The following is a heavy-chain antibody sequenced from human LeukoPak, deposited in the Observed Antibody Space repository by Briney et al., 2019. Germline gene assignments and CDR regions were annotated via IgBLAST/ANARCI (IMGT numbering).Heavy chain of an antibody. J-gene: IGHJ5*02. Sequence: SSETLSLTCTVSGGSISSSSYYWSWIRQPPGKGLEWIGYIYYSGSTNYNPSLKSRVTISVDTSKNQFSLKLSSVTAADTAVYYCARGPIVVVPAAIRNNWFDPWGQGTLVTVSS. CDR2: IYYSGST. V-gene: IGHV4-61*01. CDR3: ARGPIVVVPAAIRNNWFDP. CDR1: GGSISSSSYY. D-gene: IGHD2-2*02.